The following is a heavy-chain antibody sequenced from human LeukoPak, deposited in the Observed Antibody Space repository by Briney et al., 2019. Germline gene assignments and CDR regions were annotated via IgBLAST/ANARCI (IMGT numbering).Heavy chain of an antibody. J-gene: IGHJ4*02. Sequence: GGSLRLSCAASGFTFSSYGMHWVRQAPGKGLEWVAVISYDGSNKYYADSVKGRFTISRDNSRNTLHLQMSSLRVEDTAVYYCVKDSSSGSYFDHWGQGTLVTVSS. V-gene: IGHV3-30*18. CDR1: GFTFSSYG. CDR2: ISYDGSNK. D-gene: IGHD3-10*01. CDR3: VKDSSSGSYFDH.